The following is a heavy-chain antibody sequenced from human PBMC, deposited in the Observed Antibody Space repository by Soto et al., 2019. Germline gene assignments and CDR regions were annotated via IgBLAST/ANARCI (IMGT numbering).Heavy chain of an antibody. J-gene: IGHJ4*02. Sequence: GGSLRLSCATSGFNFDEYAIHWVRQSPGKGLEWVSGINWTGDIMGYADSVKGRFTISIDSAETSLCLQMSSLRPEDTAFYYCAKDKTPRAYSGYGPSFNSWGQGT. CDR3: AKDKTPRAYSGYGPSFNS. D-gene: IGHD5-12*01. CDR2: INWTGDIM. V-gene: IGHV3-9*01. CDR1: GFNFDEYA.